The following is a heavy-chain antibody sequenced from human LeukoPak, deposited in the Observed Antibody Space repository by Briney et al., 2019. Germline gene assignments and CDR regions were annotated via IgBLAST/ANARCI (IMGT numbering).Heavy chain of an antibody. D-gene: IGHD3-3*01. CDR1: GFTFTSYW. CDR3: ARDQYDTWSRRGNFDS. V-gene: IGHV3-7*03. Sequence: GGSLRLSCAASGFTFTSYWMNWVRQAPGKGLEWVGNIKPDGSQTYYVDSVKGRFTISRDNTKNSLYLQMNSLRVEDTAVFYCARDQYDTWSRRGNFDSWGQGTLVIVSS. J-gene: IGHJ4*02. CDR2: IKPDGSQT.